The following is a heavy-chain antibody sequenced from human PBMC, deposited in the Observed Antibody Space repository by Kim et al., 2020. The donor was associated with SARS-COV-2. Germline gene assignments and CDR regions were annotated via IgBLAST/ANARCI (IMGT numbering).Heavy chain of an antibody. J-gene: IGHJ6*02. V-gene: IGHV3-23*01. Sequence: SVKGRYTISRDDSKDTLYLQMNSLRAEDTAVYYCAKNPFGMGYYYYGMDVWGQGTTVTVSS. CDR3: AKNPFGMGYYYYGMDV. D-gene: IGHD3-16*01.